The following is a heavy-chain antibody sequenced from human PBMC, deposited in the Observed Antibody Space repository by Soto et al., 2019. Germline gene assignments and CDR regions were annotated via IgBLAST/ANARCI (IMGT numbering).Heavy chain of an antibody. CDR1: GFTFGDYA. D-gene: IGHD3-22*01. CDR2: IRSKAYGGTT. V-gene: IGHV3-49*04. Sequence: GSLRLSCTASGFTFGDYAMSWVRQAPGKGLEWVGFIRSKAYGGTTEHAASVKGRFTISRDDSKSIAYLQMNSLKTEDTAVYYCTREGYDSRSFDYWGQGTLVTVSS. CDR3: TREGYDSRSFDY. J-gene: IGHJ4*02.